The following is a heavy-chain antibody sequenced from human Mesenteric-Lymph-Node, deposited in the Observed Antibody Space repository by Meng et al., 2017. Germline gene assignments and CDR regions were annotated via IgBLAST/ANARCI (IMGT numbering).Heavy chain of an antibody. CDR2: ISSSSSYI. Sequence: GESLKISCAASGFTFSSYSMNWVRQAPGKGLEWVSSISSSSSYIYYADSVKGRFTISRDNAKNSLYLQMNSLRAEDTAVYYCAMVFPGEPRLRYAFDIWGQGTMVTVSS. J-gene: IGHJ3*02. D-gene: IGHD3-16*01. V-gene: IGHV3-21*01. CDR3: AMVFPGEPRLRYAFDI. CDR1: GFTFSSYS.